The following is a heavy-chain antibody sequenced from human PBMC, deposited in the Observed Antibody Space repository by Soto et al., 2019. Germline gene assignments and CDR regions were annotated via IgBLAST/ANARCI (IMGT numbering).Heavy chain of an antibody. D-gene: IGHD7-27*01. J-gene: IGHJ6*02. V-gene: IGHV3-30*18. CDR3: AKDLLGPGRAYGMDV. Sequence: QVQLVESGGGVVQPGRSLRLSCAASGFTFSSYGMHWVRRAPAKGLGWVAVKSYDGSNKYYADSVKGRFTISRDNSKNTLYLQMNSLRAEDTAVYYCAKDLLGPGRAYGMDVWGQGTTVTVSS. CDR1: GFTFSSYG. CDR2: KSYDGSNK.